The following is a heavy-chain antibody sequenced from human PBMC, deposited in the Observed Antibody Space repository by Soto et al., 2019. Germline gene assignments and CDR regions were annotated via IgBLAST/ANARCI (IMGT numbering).Heavy chain of an antibody. CDR1: GFSVSSNY. J-gene: IGHJ4*02. Sequence: VQLVETGGGMIQPGGSLTLSCAVSGFSVSSNYMSWVRQAPGKGLEWVSLICSGGSPYYADSVKGRFVISRDNSKNTLYLQMNSLRVEDTAVYYCARRYIVGVTGDYWGQGTLVTVSS. V-gene: IGHV3-53*02. D-gene: IGHD1-26*01. CDR3: ARRYIVGVTGDY. CDR2: ICSGGSP.